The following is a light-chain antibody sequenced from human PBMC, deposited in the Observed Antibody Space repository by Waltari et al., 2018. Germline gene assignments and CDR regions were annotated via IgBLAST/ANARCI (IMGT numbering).Light chain of an antibody. J-gene: IGLJ2*01. CDR2: DVS. Sequence: QSALTQPASVSGSPGQSITISCTGTSSAVGGYNYVSWYQQHPGKAPKLMIFDVSNRPSGVSNRFSGCKSGNTASLTISGLQAEDEADYYCSSYISSSTLELFGGGTSLTVL. V-gene: IGLV2-14*03. CDR3: SSYISSSTLEL. CDR1: SSAVGGYNY.